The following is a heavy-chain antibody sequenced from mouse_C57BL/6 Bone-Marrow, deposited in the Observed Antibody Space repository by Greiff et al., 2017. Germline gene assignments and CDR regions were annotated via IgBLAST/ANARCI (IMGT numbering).Heavy chain of an antibody. CDR2: IDPSDSYT. CDR3: ARTSYSNSRFAY. J-gene: IGHJ3*01. CDR1: GYTFTSYW. D-gene: IGHD2-5*01. Sequence: QVQLQQPGAELVRPGTSVKLSCKASGYTFTSYWMHWVKQRPGQGLEWIGVIDPSDSYTNYNQKFKGKATLTVDTSSSTAYMQLSSLTSEDSAVYYGARTSYSNSRFAYWGQGTLVTVSA. V-gene: IGHV1-59*01.